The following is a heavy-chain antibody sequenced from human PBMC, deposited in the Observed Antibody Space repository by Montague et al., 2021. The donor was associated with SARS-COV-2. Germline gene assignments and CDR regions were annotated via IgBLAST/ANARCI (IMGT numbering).Heavy chain of an antibody. Sequence: SETLSLTCTVSGGSISSSSYYWGRIRQPPGKGLEWIGRIYYSGSTYYNPSLKSRVTISVDTSKNQFSLKLSSVTAADTAVYYCARQDPYSKQKFYYYYYYMDVWGKGTTVTVSS. CDR1: GGSISSSSYY. D-gene: IGHD4-11*01. V-gene: IGHV4-39*01. J-gene: IGHJ6*03. CDR2: IYYSGST. CDR3: ARQDPYSKQKFYYYYYYMDV.